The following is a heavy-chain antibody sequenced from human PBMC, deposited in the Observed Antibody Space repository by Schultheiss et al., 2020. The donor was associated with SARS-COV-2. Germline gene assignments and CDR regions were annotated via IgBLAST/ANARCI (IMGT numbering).Heavy chain of an antibody. Sequence: GGSLRLSCAASGFTVSSNYMNWVRQAPGRGLEWVSAISGSGGSTYYADSVKGRFTISRDNSKNTLYLQMNSLRAEDTAVYYCTSIQNRWEYWYFDLWGRGTLVTVSS. CDR3: TSIQNRWEYWYFDL. J-gene: IGHJ2*01. CDR1: GFTVSSNY. D-gene: IGHD2/OR15-2a*01. V-gene: IGHV3-23*01. CDR2: ISGSGGST.